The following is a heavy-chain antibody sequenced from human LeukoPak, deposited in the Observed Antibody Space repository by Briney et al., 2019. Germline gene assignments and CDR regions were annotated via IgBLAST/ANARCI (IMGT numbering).Heavy chain of an antibody. J-gene: IGHJ4*02. CDR1: GFTFDHHS. V-gene: IGHV3-43*01. CDR2: ITWDSSRT. D-gene: IGHD2-21*01. CDR3: AKNNAGGDYYHR. Sequence: AGGSLRLSCATSGFTFDHHSMHWVRQPPGKGLEWVSLITWDSSRTHYSGSVEGRFTISRDNSKSSLYLQMDSLRTEDTALYYCAKNNAGGDYYHRWGQGTLVTVS.